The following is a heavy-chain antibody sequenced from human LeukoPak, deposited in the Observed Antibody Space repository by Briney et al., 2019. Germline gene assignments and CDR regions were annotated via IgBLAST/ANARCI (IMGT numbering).Heavy chain of an antibody. CDR1: RFTFGDYG. CDR2: IRSKTYGGTT. D-gene: IGHD3-10*01. J-gene: IGHJ4*02. Sequence: GGSLRLSCTTSRFTFGDYGLIWVRQAPGKGLEWVGFIRSKTYGGTTEYAASVKGRFTILRDDSKNIAYLQMNSLKTEDTAVYYCAGSFGELTFFDYWGQGTLVTVSS. CDR3: AGSFGELTFFDY. V-gene: IGHV3-49*04.